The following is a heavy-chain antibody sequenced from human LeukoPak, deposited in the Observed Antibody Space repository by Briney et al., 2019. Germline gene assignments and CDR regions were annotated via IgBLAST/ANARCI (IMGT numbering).Heavy chain of an antibody. Sequence: GGSLRLSCAASGFTFSSYAMSWVRQAPGKGLEWVSAISGSGGSTYYADSVKGRFTISRDNSKNTLYLQMNSLRAEDTAVYYCAKGVTLPDKYSSSWYSGFIWESFDYWGQGTLVTVSS. CDR1: GFTFSSYA. CDR2: ISGSGGST. CDR3: AKGVTLPDKYSSSWYSGFIWESFDY. D-gene: IGHD6-13*01. V-gene: IGHV3-23*01. J-gene: IGHJ4*02.